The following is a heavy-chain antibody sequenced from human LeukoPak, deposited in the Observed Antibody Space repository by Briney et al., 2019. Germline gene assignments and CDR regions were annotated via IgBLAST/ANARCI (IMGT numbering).Heavy chain of an antibody. J-gene: IGHJ5*02. D-gene: IGHD7-27*01. CDR3: ARVGFLGTNH. CDR1: GGSFSGYY. CDR2: INHSGST. V-gene: IGHV4-34*01. Sequence: SETLSLTCAVYGGSFSGYYWSWIRQPPGKGLEWIGEINHSGSTNYNPPLKSRVTISVDTSKNQFSLKLSSVTAADTAVYYCARVGFLGTNHWGQGTLVTVSS.